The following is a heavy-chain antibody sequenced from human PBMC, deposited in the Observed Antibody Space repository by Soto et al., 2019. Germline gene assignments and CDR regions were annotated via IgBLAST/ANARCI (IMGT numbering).Heavy chain of an antibody. Sequence: QVQLQESGPGLVKPSQTLSLTCTVSGGSISSGGYYWSWIRQHPGKGLEWIGYIYYSGSTYYNPSLTSRVTISVDASKNQFALKLSSVTAADTAVYYCARRTGRGYSYGYVDYWGQGTLVTVSS. J-gene: IGHJ4*02. CDR3: ARRTGRGYSYGYVDY. CDR2: IYYSGST. V-gene: IGHV4-31*03. CDR1: GGSISSGGYY. D-gene: IGHD5-18*01.